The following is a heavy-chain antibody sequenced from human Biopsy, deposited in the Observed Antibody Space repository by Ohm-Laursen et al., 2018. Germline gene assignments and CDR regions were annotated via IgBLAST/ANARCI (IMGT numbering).Heavy chain of an antibody. CDR3: ARNTGWYGDLYYFDY. J-gene: IGHJ4*02. CDR1: GGTFSNYG. Sequence: SVKVSCKAPGGTFSNYGVNWVRQALGQGLEWLGGNIPILGTGNYAQKFQDRVTVAADTSTSTATMELRSLRSADTAVYFCARNTGWYGDLYYFDYWGQGTLVTVSS. V-gene: IGHV1-69*06. D-gene: IGHD6-19*01. CDR2: NIPILGTG.